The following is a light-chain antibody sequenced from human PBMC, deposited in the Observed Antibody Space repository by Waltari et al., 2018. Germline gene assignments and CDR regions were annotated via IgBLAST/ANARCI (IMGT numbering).Light chain of an antibody. J-gene: IGLJ2*01. CDR1: SGHSTYA. CDR2: VNSDGAP. V-gene: IGLV4-69*01. Sequence: QVVLTQSPSASASLGASVKLTCTLSSGHSTYAIAWHQQQPEKGPRFLMKVNSDGAPTNGDEIPERFSGSSSGAERYLTISSLQSEDEADYYCQFWGTGFRVFGGGTKLAVL. CDR3: QFWGTGFRV.